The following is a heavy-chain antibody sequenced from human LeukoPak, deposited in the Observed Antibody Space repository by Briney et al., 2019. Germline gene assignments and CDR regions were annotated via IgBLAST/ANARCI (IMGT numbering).Heavy chain of an antibody. D-gene: IGHD5/OR15-5a*01. J-gene: IGHJ4*02. V-gene: IGHV4-61*01. CDR3: AREVYGGVDY. CDR1: GGSVSSGSYY. CDR2: IYYSGST. Sequence: SSETLSLTCTVSGGSVSSGSYYWSWIRQPPGKGPEWIGYIYYSGSTNYNPSLKSRVTISVDTSKNQFSLKLSSVTAADTAVYYCAREVYGGVDYWGQGTLVTVSS.